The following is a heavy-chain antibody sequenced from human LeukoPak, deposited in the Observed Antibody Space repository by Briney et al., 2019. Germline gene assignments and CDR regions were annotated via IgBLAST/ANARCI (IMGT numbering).Heavy chain of an antibody. CDR1: GFTFSPYA. Sequence: GGSLRLSCAASGFTFSPYAMNWVRQAPGKGLEYVSAISTNGCSTYYANSVKGRFTISRDNSKNTLYLQMGSLRAEDMAVYYCAGGDGYRDIGLLDYWGQGTLVSVSS. CDR3: AGGDGYRDIGLLDY. D-gene: IGHD5-24*01. J-gene: IGHJ4*02. V-gene: IGHV3-64*01. CDR2: ISTNGCST.